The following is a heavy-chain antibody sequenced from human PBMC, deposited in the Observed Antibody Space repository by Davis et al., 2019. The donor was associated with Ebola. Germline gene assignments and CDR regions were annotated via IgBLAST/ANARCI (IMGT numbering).Heavy chain of an antibody. CDR3: ASAARGGYYYYGMDV. CDR1: GGSMSSYY. CDR2: IYHSGST. V-gene: IGHV4-59*04. J-gene: IGHJ6*02. Sequence: SETLSLTCTVSGGSMSSYYWSWIRQPPGKGLEWIGYIYHSGSTYYNPSLKSRVTISVDRSKNQFSLKLSSVTAADTAVYYCASAARGGYYYYGMDVWGQGTTVTVSS. D-gene: IGHD2-2*01.